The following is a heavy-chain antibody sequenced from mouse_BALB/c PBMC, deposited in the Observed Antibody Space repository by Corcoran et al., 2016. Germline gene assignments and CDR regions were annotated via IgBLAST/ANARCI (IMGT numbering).Heavy chain of an antibody. V-gene: IGHV14-3*02. CDR3: ARSNWFDY. CDR2: IDPANGNT. D-gene: IGHD4-1*01. CDR1: GFNIKDTY. J-gene: IGHJ2*01. Sequence: EVQLQQSGAELVKPGASVKLSCTASGFNIKDTYMHWVKQRPEQGLEWIGRIDPANGNTKYDPKFQGKATITADTSSNTAYLQLSSLTSEDTAVHYCARSNWFDYWGQGTTLTVSS.